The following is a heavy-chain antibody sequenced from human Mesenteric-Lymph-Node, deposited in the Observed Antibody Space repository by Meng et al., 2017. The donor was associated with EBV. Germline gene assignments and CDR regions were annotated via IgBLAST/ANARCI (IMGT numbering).Heavy chain of an antibody. CDR3: ARGFVLVVPTGFGRIFDY. Sequence: VQLVQSGSELKKPGASVKVACKASGITFSSYAISWVPQAPGQGLEWMGRINPKSGATNYAQRFQGRVTMTRDMSSNTAYMELSGLRSDDTAVYYCARGFVLVVPTGFGRIFDYWGQGTLVTVSS. V-gene: IGHV1-2*06. J-gene: IGHJ4*02. CDR1: GITFSSYA. CDR2: INPKSGAT. D-gene: IGHD4/OR15-4a*01.